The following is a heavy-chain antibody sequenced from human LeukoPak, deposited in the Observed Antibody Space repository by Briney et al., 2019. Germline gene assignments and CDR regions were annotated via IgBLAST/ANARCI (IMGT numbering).Heavy chain of an antibody. J-gene: IGHJ4*02. CDR1: GGSISSGDYY. CDR3: ARDRGSGYFFDY. Sequence: SQTLSLTCTVSGGSISSGDYYWSWIRQPPGKGLEWIGYIYYCGSTYYNPSLKSRFTISVDTSKNQFSLKLSSVTAADTAVYYCARDRGSGYFFDYWGQGTLVTVSS. V-gene: IGHV4-30-4*08. D-gene: IGHD3-22*01. CDR2: IYYCGST.